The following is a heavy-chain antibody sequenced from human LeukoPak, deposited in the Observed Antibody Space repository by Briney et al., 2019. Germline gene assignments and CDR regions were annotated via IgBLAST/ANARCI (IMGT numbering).Heavy chain of an antibody. J-gene: IGHJ4*02. CDR1: GGTFSSYT. CDR2: IIPILGIA. V-gene: IGHV1-69*02. Sequence: SVKVSCKASGGTFSSYTISWVRQAPGHGLEWMGRIIPILGIANYAQKFQGRVTITADKSTSTAYMELSSLRSEDTAVYYCARSAVDTAMGADFDYWGQGTLVTVSS. CDR3: ARSAVDTAMGADFDY. D-gene: IGHD5-18*01.